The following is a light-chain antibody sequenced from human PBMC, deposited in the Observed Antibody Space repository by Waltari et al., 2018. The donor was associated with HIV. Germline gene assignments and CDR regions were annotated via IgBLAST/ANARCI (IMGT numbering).Light chain of an antibody. Sequence: QSALTQPASVSGSPGQSITISCTGTSSDTGNYNLVSWYQLYPGKAPNLIIYEDNKRPSGGSNRFAGAKSADTASLTIAGLQAEDEADYYCCAYAGGLEFGGGTKLTVL. CDR3: CAYAGGLE. CDR2: EDN. V-gene: IGLV2-23*01. CDR1: SSDTGNYNL. J-gene: IGLJ2*01.